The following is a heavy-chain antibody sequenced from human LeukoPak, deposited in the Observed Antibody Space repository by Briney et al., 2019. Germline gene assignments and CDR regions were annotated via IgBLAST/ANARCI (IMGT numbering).Heavy chain of an antibody. D-gene: IGHD3-10*01. Sequence: GGSLRLSCTASGFTFSSYSMNWLRQAPGKGLEWVSYISSGSSGIYYPDSVKGRFTISRDNAKNSLYLQMSSLRAEDTAAYFCARGVYGSGYYSFDYWGQGTLVTVSS. CDR3: ARGVYGSGYYSFDY. CDR1: GFTFSSYS. CDR2: ISSGSSGI. V-gene: IGHV3-48*01. J-gene: IGHJ4*02.